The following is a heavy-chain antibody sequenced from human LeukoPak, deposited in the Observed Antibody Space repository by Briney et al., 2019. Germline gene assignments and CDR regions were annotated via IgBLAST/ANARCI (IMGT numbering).Heavy chain of an antibody. CDR1: GFTFSSYW. CDR3: ASFEGLRPY. Sequence: GGFLRLSCAASGFTFSSYWMHWVRQAPGKGLVWVSRINTDGSSTSYADSVKGRFTISRDNAKNTLYLQMNSLRAEDTAVYYCASFEGLRPYWGQGTLVTVSS. CDR2: INTDGSST. V-gene: IGHV3-74*01. J-gene: IGHJ4*02. D-gene: IGHD5-12*01.